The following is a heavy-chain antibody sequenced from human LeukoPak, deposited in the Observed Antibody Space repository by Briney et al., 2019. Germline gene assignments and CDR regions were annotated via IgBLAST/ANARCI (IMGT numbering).Heavy chain of an antibody. J-gene: IGHJ6*03. CDR2: IYTSGST. CDR1: GGSISSYY. D-gene: IGHD6-6*01. V-gene: IGHV4-4*07. Sequence: SETLSLTCTVSGGSISSYYWSWIRQPAGKGLEWIGRIYTSGSTNYNPSLKSRVTMSVDTSKNQFSLKLSSVTAADTAVYYCALSIAARPNYYYYYMDVWGKGTTVTVSS. CDR3: ALSIAARPNYYYYYMDV.